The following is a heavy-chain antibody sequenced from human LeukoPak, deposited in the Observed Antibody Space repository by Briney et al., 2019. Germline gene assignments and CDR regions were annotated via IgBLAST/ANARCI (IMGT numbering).Heavy chain of an antibody. CDR2: ISYDGSNK. Sequence: GGSLRLSCAASGSTFSSYAMHWVRQAPGKGLEWVAVISYDGSNKYYADSVKGRFTISRDNSKNTLYLQMNSLRAEDTAVYYCARDSEWLFDYWGQGTLVTVSS. D-gene: IGHD3-3*01. CDR3: ARDSEWLFDY. J-gene: IGHJ4*02. CDR1: GSTFSSYA. V-gene: IGHV3-30-3*01.